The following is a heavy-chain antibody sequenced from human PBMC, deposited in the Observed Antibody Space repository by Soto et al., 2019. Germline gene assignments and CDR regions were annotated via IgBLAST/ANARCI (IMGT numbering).Heavy chain of an antibody. Sequence: QVQLQESGPGLVKPSETLSLTCSVSGASISGYYWSWIRQAAGTGLQWIGRVYTNGNTNYNPSLKSRVTMSVDTSRNQFSRKLTSVTAADTAVYYCARDYDFWSGSFGMDVWGQGTTVTVSS. CDR1: GASISGYY. D-gene: IGHD3-3*01. CDR2: VYTNGNT. V-gene: IGHV4-4*07. CDR3: ARDYDFWSGSFGMDV. J-gene: IGHJ6*02.